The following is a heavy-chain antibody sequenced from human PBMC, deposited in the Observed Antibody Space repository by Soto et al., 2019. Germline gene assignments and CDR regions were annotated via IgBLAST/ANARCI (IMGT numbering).Heavy chain of an antibody. Sequence: QVQLVQSGAEVKKPGSSVKVSCKAYGGTFSGYAISWVRQAPGQGLEWMERIIPILGIANYAQKFQGRVTITADKSTSTAYMELSSLRSEDTAVYHCARDRGNCYDSSGYYYLVAFDIWGQVLMITVSS. CDR2: IIPILGIA. CDR1: GGTFSGYA. CDR3: ARDRGNCYDSSGYYYLVAFDI. J-gene: IGHJ3*02. V-gene: IGHV1-69*04. D-gene: IGHD3-22*01.